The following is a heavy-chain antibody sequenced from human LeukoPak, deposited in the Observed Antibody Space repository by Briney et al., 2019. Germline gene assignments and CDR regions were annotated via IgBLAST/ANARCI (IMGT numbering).Heavy chain of an antibody. CDR2: IHSSGST. J-gene: IGHJ4*02. V-gene: IGHV4-59*01. CDR3: VRDRGGF. CDR1: GGSMTNYY. D-gene: IGHD3-10*01. Sequence: SETLSLTCTVSGGSMTNYYWNWMRQPPGKGLEWIGNIHSSGSTHYKSSLKSRMTISIDTSKNQVFLKLTSVTAADTAVYYCVRDRGGFWGQGTLVTVSP.